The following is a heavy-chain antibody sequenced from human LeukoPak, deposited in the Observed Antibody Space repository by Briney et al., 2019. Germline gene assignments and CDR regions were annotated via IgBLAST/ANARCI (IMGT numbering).Heavy chain of an antibody. CDR1: GFTFSSYA. V-gene: IGHV3-23*01. CDR2: ISGSGGRT. Sequence: GGSLRLSCAASGFTFSSYAMSWVRQAPGKGLEWVSSISGSGGRTHYADSVRGRFTISRDNSKNTLYLQMDSLRAEDTAVYYCAKDRRDGYSYFDYWGQGTLVTVSS. J-gene: IGHJ4*02. D-gene: IGHD5-24*01. CDR3: AKDRRDGYSYFDY.